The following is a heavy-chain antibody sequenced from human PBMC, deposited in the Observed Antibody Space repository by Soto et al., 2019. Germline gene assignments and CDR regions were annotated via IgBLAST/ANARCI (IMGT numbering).Heavy chain of an antibody. CDR3: ARVVKDDYYDSSGPYGMDV. J-gene: IGHJ6*02. D-gene: IGHD3-22*01. V-gene: IGHV1-46*03. CDR1: GYTFTSYY. Sequence: QVQLVQSGAEVKKPGASVEVSCKASGYTFTSYYMHWVRQAPGQGLEWMGIINPSGGSTSYAQKFQGRVTMTRDTSTSTVYMELSSLRSEDTAVYYCARVVKDDYYDSSGPYGMDVWGQGTTVTVSS. CDR2: INPSGGST.